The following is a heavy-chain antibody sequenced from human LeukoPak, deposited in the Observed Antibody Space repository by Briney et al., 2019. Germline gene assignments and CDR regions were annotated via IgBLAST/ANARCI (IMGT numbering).Heavy chain of an antibody. CDR3: ARAWSITGTWYYFDY. Sequence: SETLSLTCTVSGGSISSGSYYWSWIRQPPGKGLEWIGYIYYSGSTNYNPSLKSRVTISVDTSKNQFSLKLSSVTAADTAVYYCARAWSITGTWYYFDYWGQGTLVTVSS. V-gene: IGHV4-61*01. D-gene: IGHD1-20*01. J-gene: IGHJ4*02. CDR2: IYYSGST. CDR1: GGSISSGSYY.